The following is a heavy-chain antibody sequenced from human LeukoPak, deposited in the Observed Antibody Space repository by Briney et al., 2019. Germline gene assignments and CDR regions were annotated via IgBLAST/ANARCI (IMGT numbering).Heavy chain of an antibody. D-gene: IGHD3-22*01. CDR1: RGSISSDSYY. CDR2: MYYSGST. J-gene: IGHJ3*02. CDR3: ARFPTLTYYYDTSAVDAFDI. V-gene: IGHV4-39*07. Sequence: SETLSLTCTVSRGSISSDSYYWGWIRQPPGKGLEWIGSMYYSGSTYYNVSLKSRVTISVDTSKNQFSLKLTSVTAADTAVYYCARFPTLTYYYDTSAVDAFDIWGQGTMVTVSS.